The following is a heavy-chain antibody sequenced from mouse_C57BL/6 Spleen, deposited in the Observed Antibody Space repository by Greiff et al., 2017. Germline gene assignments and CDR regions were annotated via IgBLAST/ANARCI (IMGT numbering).Heavy chain of an antibody. V-gene: IGHV1-15*01. CDR3: TRPTVVATGAMDY. CDR1: GYTFTDYE. CDR2: IDPETGGT. D-gene: IGHD1-1*01. J-gene: IGHJ4*01. Sequence: QVQLQQSGAELVRPGASVTLSCKASGYTFTDYEMHWVKQTPVHGLEWIGAIDPETGGTAYNQKFKGKDILTADKASSTAYMELRSLTSEDSAVYYCTRPTVVATGAMDYWGQGTSVTVSS.